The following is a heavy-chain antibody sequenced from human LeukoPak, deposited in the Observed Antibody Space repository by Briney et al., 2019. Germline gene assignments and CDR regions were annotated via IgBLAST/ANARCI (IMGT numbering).Heavy chain of an antibody. CDR3: ASGLWDYYDS. CDR2: INPSGGST. V-gene: IGHV1-46*01. J-gene: IGHJ4*02. CDR1: GYTFTSYY. D-gene: IGHD3-22*01. Sequence: GASVKVSCKASGYTFTSYYMHWARQAPGQGLEWMGIINPSGGSTSYAQKFQGRVTMTRNTSISTAYMELSSLRSEDTAVYYCASGLWDYYDSWGQGTLVTVSS.